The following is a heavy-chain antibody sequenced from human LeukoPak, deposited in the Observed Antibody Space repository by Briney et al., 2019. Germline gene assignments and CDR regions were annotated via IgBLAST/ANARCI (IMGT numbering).Heavy chain of an antibody. CDR2: MNPXXXXX. V-gene: IGHV1-8*01. D-gene: IGHD5-18*01. CDR1: GYTFTXYX. CDR3: AKNVRDTGTFDY. J-gene: IGHJ4*02. Sequence: ASVKVSCKASGYTFTXYXINWVRQATGQGLEWMGWMNPXXXXXXXXXXXXXXVTXTRDTSISTAYMELNSLTSEDTAVYYCAKNVRDTGTFDYWGQGTLVTVSS.